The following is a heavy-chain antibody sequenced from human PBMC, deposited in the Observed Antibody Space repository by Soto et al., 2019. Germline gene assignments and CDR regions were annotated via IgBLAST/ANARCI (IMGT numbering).Heavy chain of an antibody. J-gene: IGHJ5*02. CDR2: IYYSGST. CDR3: GQTWGGYCSSTSCSVENWFDP. CDR1: GGSISSYY. Sequence: SETLSLTCTVSGGSISSYYWSWIRQPPGKGLEWIGYIYYSGSTNYNPSLKSRVTISVDTSKNQFSLKLSSVTAADTAVYYCGQTWGGYCSSTSCSVENWFDPWGQGTLVTVSS. D-gene: IGHD2-2*01. V-gene: IGHV4-59*08.